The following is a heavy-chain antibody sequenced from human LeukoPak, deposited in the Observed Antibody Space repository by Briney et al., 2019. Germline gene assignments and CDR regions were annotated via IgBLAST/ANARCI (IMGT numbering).Heavy chain of an antibody. V-gene: IGHV3-21*01. Sequence: GGSLRLSCAASGFTFSSYSMNCVRQAPGKGLEWVSSISSTSSYIYYADSVKGRFTISRDNAKNSLYLQMNSLRAEDTAVYYCARDGIAVAGGIRGAYYYYMDVWGKGTTVTVSS. CDR3: ARDGIAVAGGIRGAYYYYMDV. CDR1: GFTFSSYS. CDR2: ISSTSSYI. J-gene: IGHJ6*03. D-gene: IGHD6-19*01.